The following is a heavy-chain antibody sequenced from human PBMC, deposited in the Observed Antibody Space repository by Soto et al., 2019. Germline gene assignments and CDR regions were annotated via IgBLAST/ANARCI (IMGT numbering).Heavy chain of an antibody. Sequence: PSETLSLTCTVSGGSISSYYWSWIRQPPGKGLEWIGYIYYSGSTNYNPSLKSRVTISVDTSKNQFSLKLSSVTAADTAVYYCARGSEDYNWNNDFDYWGQGTLVTVSS. CDR3: ARGSEDYNWNNDFDY. CDR2: IYYSGST. D-gene: IGHD1-20*01. CDR1: GGSISSYY. J-gene: IGHJ4*02. V-gene: IGHV4-59*08.